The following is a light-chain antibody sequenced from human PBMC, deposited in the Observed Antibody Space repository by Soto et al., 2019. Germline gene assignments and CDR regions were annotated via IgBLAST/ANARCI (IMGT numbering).Light chain of an antibody. CDR2: EGS. Sequence: QSVLTQPASVSGPPGQSITISCSGSISDVGSSGPVSWYQHHPGQVPKLIIYEGSRRPSGVSSRFSGSKTGNTASLTITGLQAEDEANYYCCSYVGARTYVFGTGTKVTVL. CDR1: ISDVGSSGP. V-gene: IGLV2-23*01. CDR3: CSYVGARTYV. J-gene: IGLJ1*01.